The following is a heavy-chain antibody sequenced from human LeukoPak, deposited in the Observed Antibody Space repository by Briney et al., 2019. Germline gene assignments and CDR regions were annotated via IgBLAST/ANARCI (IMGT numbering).Heavy chain of an antibody. CDR3: ARDGYSGYFHYYYGMDV. CDR2: ISGSGGSI. D-gene: IGHD5-12*01. J-gene: IGHJ6*02. V-gene: IGHV3-23*01. CDR1: GFTFSSYA. Sequence: GGSLRLSCAASGFTFSSYAMSWVRQAPGKGLEWVSAISGSGGSIYYADSVKGRFTISRDNAKNSLYLQMNSLRAEDTAVYYCARDGYSGYFHYYYGMDVWGQGTTVTVSS.